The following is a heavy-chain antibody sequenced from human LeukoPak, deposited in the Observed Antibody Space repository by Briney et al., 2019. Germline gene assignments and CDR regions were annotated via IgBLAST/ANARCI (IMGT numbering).Heavy chain of an antibody. CDR3: AREGEFGYSSGPRGWYFDL. Sequence: SETLSLTCTVSGGSISNYYWSWIRQPPGKGLEWIGYIYYSGSTNYNPSLKSRVTISVDTSKNQFSLKLSSVTAADTAVYYCAREGEFGYSSGPRGWYFDLWGRGTLVTVSS. CDR1: GGSISNYY. V-gene: IGHV4-59*01. D-gene: IGHD6-19*01. J-gene: IGHJ2*01. CDR2: IYYSGST.